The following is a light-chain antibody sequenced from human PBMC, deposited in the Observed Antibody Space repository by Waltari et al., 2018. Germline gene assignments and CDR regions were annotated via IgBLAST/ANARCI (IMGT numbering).Light chain of an antibody. Sequence: EIVLTQSPGTLSLSPVERATLSCRASQSVPRDYLAWYHQKPGQAPRLLIYDASNRATGIPDRFSGSGSGTDFTLTISRLEPEDFALYYCQQYANSPLTFGGGTKVEIK. J-gene: IGKJ4*01. CDR3: QQYANSPLT. CDR1: QSVPRDY. CDR2: DAS. V-gene: IGKV3-20*01.